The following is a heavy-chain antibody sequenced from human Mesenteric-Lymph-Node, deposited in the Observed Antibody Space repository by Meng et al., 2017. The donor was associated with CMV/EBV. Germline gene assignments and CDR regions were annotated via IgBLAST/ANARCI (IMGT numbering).Heavy chain of an antibody. J-gene: IGHJ4*02. CDR3: GRGGSTYFDY. V-gene: IGHV3-74*01. CDR2: IYSDGSST. CDR1: GFTFSSYW. Sequence: GESLKISCAASGFTFSSYWMHWVRQAPGKGLVWVSRIYSDGSSTNYADSVKGRFTVSRDNARNTLYLQMDSLRAEDTAVYYCGRGGSTYFDYWGQGTLVTVSS. D-gene: IGHD6-13*01.